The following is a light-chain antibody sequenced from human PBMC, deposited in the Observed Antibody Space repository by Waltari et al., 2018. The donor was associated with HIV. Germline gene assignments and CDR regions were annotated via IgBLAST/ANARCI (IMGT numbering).Light chain of an antibody. CDR1: QDILNS. Sequence: DIQMTQSPSSLSASVGDRVTITCQASQDILNSLAWYQQTSGKVPKLLVYNTFTLQTGVPSRFSGSGSGTDYTLTISALQPEDFATYYCQQYFNDPHTFGGGTKVEIK. CDR3: QQYFNDPHT. CDR2: NTF. J-gene: IGKJ4*01. V-gene: IGKV1-NL1*01.